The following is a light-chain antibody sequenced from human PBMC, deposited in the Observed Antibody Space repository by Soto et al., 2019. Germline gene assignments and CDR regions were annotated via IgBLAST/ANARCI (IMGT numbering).Light chain of an antibody. CDR2: EGS. CDR1: SSDVGSSNL. CDR3: CSFARSSTSYV. Sequence: QSVLTQPASVSGSPGQSLTISCTGTSSDVGSSNLVSWYQQHPGKTPKLIIYEGSRRPSGVSGRFSGSMSGNAASLTISGLQAEDEADYYCCSFARSSTSYVFGTGTKVTVL. J-gene: IGLJ1*01. V-gene: IGLV2-23*01.